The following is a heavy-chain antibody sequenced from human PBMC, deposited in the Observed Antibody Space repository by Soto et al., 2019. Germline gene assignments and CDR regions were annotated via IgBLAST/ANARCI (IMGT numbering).Heavy chain of an antibody. V-gene: IGHV3-33*01. CDR3: ARETAMPNYYYYGMDV. D-gene: IGHD5-18*01. CDR1: GFTFSSYG. Sequence: GGSLRLSCAASGFTFSSYGMHWVRQAPGKGLEWVAVIWYDGSNKYYADSVKGRFTISRDNSKNTLYLQMNSLRAEDTAVYYCARETAMPNYYYYGMDVWGQGTTVTVSS. CDR2: IWYDGSNK. J-gene: IGHJ6*02.